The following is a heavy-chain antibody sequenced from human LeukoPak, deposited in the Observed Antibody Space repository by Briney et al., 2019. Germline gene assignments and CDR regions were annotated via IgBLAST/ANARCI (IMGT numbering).Heavy chain of an antibody. D-gene: IGHD2-15*01. CDR2: ISYDESNK. V-gene: IGHV3-30*03. Sequence: PGRSLRLSCAASGFTFSSSAMHWVRQAPGKGLEWVAVISYDESNKYYADSVKGRFTISRDNSKNTLYLQMNSLRAEDTAVYYCARNILGYCSGGSCYSVPDYWGQGTLVTVSS. J-gene: IGHJ4*02. CDR1: GFTFSSSA. CDR3: ARNILGYCSGGSCYSVPDY.